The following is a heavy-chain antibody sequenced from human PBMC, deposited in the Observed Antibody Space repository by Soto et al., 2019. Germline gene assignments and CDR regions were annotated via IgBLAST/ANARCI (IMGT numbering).Heavy chain of an antibody. CDR2: INDNSKTI. V-gene: IGHV3-48*02. CDR1: GFTFSSYG. CDR3: ARDDYYDTGGYDGRDY. D-gene: IGHD3-22*01. J-gene: IGHJ4*02. Sequence: VQLVESGGGVVQPGRSLRLSCAASGFTFSSYGMHWVRQAPGKGLEWVSYINDNSKTIYYADSVKGRFTISRNNAKSTLYLQMNSLRDEDTAVYYCARDDYYDTGGYDGRDYWGQGTLVTVSS.